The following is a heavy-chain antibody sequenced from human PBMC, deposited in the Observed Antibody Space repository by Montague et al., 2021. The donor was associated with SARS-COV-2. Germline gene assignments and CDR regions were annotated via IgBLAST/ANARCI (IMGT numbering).Heavy chain of an antibody. CDR2: IYYSGST. Sequence: TLSLTCTVSGGSISSGGYYWSWIRQHPGKGLEWIGYIYYSGSTYYNPSLKSRVTISVDTSKNRFSLKLSSVTAADTAVYYCARRGRKLLPVATTIGGFDIWGQGTMVTVSS. CDR1: GGSISSGGYY. J-gene: IGHJ3*02. CDR3: ARRGRKLLPVATTIGGFDI. D-gene: IGHD5-12*01. V-gene: IGHV4-31*03.